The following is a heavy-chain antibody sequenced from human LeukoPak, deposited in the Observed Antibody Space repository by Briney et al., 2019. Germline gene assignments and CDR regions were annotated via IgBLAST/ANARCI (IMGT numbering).Heavy chain of an antibody. CDR1: GYTFTGYY. D-gene: IGHD6-19*01. J-gene: IGHJ4*02. CDR2: INPNSGGT. Sequence: ASVKVSCKASGYTFTGYYMHWVRQAPGQGLEWMGWINPNSGGTNYAQKFQGRVTMTRDTSISTACMELSRLRSDDTAVYYCARDRSPLYSSGWFIDYWGQGTLVTVSS. V-gene: IGHV1-2*02. CDR3: ARDRSPLYSSGWFIDY.